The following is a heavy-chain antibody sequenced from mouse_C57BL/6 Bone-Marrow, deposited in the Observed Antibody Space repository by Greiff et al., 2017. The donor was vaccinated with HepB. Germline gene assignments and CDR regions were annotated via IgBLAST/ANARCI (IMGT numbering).Heavy chain of an antibody. Sequence: QVQLKESGAELVKPGASVKMSCKASGYTFTTYPIEWMKQNHGKSLEWIGNFHPYNDDTKYNEKFKGKATLTVEKSSSTVYLELSRLTSDDSAVYYCARATYYSNVYWYFDVWGTGTTVTVSS. CDR1: GYTFTTYP. J-gene: IGHJ1*03. V-gene: IGHV1-47*01. D-gene: IGHD2-5*01. CDR3: ARATYYSNVYWYFDV. CDR2: FHPYNDDT.